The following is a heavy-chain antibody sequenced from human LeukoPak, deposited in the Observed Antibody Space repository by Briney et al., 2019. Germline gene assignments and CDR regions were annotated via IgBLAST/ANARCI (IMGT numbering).Heavy chain of an antibody. D-gene: IGHD3-9*01. V-gene: IGHV3-20*01. CDR2: INWNGGRT. J-gene: IGHJ4*02. CDR1: GFTFSSYA. CDR3: ARGERLYYDILTGYYRELPLDY. Sequence: PGGSLRLSCAASGFTFSSYAMSWVRQPPGKGLEWVSGINWNGGRTGYADSVKGRFTISRDNAKNSLYLQMNSLTAEDTALYHCARGERLYYDILTGYYRELPLDYWGQGTLVTVSS.